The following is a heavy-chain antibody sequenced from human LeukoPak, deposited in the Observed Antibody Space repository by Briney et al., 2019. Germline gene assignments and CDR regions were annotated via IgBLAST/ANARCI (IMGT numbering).Heavy chain of an antibody. CDR2: ISGSGGST. CDR1: GFTLSSYA. D-gene: IGHD3-22*01. V-gene: IGHV3-23*01. Sequence: GGSLRLSCAASGFTLSSYAMSWVRQAPGKGLEWVSAISGSGGSTYYADSVKGRFTISRDNSKNTLYLQMNSLRAEDTAVYYCAKERGYYYDSSGYYSHWGQGTLVTVSS. CDR3: AKERGYYYDSSGYYSH. J-gene: IGHJ4*02.